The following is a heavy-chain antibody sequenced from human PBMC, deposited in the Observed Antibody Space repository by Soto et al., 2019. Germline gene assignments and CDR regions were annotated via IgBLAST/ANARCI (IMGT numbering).Heavy chain of an antibody. CDR1: GFTFSSYA. D-gene: IGHD3-10*01. CDR2: ISGSGGST. Sequence: GGSLRLSCAASGFTFSSYAMSWVRQAPGKGLEWVSAISGSGGSTYYADSVKGLFTISRDNSKNTLYFQMNSLRAEDTAVYYCAKDIARNPTRGFDYWGQGTLVTVSS. CDR3: AKDIARNPTRGFDY. J-gene: IGHJ4*02. V-gene: IGHV3-23*01.